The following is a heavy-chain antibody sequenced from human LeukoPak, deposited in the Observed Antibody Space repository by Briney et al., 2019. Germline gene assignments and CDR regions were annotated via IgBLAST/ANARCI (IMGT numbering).Heavy chain of an antibody. CDR2: IRYDGSKK. V-gene: IGHV3-30*02. J-gene: IGHJ4*02. CDR1: GFTLSSYG. CDR3: AKDSNGDMDFDY. Sequence: PGGSLRLSCAASGFTLSSYGMHWVRQAPGKGREWVAFIRYDGSKKYYGDSVKGRFTISRDNSKSTLYLQMNSLRAEDTAVYYCAKDSNGDMDFDYWGQGTLVTVSS. D-gene: IGHD4-17*01.